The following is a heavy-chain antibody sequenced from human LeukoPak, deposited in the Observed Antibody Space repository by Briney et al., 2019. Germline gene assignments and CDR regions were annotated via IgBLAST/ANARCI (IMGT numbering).Heavy chain of an antibody. J-gene: IGHJ4*02. Sequence: ASVKASCKASGYTFTSYGISWVRQAPGQGLEWMGWISAYNGNTNYAQKLQGRVTMTTDTSTSTAYMELRSLRSDDTAVYYCARDGDCSGGSCYLYGFDYWGQGTLVTVSS. CDR2: ISAYNGNT. CDR1: GYTFTSYG. CDR3: ARDGDCSGGSCYLYGFDY. D-gene: IGHD2-15*01. V-gene: IGHV1-18*01.